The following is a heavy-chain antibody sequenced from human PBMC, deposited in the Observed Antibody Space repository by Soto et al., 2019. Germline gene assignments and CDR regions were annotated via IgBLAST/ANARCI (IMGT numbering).Heavy chain of an antibody. CDR1: GGSMSEYF. J-gene: IGHJ4*02. CDR3: ARDGYDGSGSPYPAY. Sequence: SETLSLTCSVSGGSMSEYFWSWMRQSPGKGLEWIGDVYYLGSTDYNPSLKSRVTISVDTSKRQFSLRLTSVTAADTAVYYCARDGYDGSGSPYPAYWGPGTQVTVSS. D-gene: IGHD3-10*01. V-gene: IGHV4-59*01. CDR2: VYYLGST.